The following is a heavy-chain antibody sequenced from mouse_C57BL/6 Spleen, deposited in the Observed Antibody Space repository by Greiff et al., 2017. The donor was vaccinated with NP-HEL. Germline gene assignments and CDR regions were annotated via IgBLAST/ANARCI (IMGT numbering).Heavy chain of an antibody. Sequence: VHLVESGAELVKPGASVKISCKASGYAFSSYWMNWVKQRPGKGLEWIGQIYPGDGDTNYNGKFKGKATLTADKSSSTAYMQLSSLTSEDSAVYFCARRDYSNGFAYWGQGTLVTVSA. CDR3: ARRDYSNGFAY. J-gene: IGHJ3*01. CDR1: GYAFSSYW. D-gene: IGHD2-5*01. CDR2: IYPGDGDT. V-gene: IGHV1-80*01.